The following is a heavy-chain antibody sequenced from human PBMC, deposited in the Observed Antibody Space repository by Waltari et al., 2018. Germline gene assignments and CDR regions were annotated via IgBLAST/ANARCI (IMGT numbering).Heavy chain of an antibody. CDR3: ARVGATNLPYFYGMDV. V-gene: IGHV3-7*01. J-gene: IGHJ6*02. CDR1: GITFGAYW. CDR2: IKQDGSEK. Sequence: EMQLVESGGDLVQPGGSLRLSWAASGITFGAYWMSGVRQAPGKGLEWVSNIKQDGSEKNYVDSVKGRFTISRDNAKKLLYLQMNSLRVEDTAVYFCARVGATNLPYFYGMDVWGQGTTVTVSS. D-gene: IGHD1-26*01.